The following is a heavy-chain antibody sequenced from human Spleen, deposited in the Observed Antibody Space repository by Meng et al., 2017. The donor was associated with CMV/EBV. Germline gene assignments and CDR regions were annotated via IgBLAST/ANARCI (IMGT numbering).Heavy chain of an antibody. V-gene: IGHV1-69*05. D-gene: IGHD1-26*01. CDR2: IIPIFGTA. CDR1: GGTFSSYA. CDR3: ARILLGATRKRDY. Sequence: SVKVSCKASGGTFSSYAISWVRQAPGQGLEWMGGIIPIFGTANYAQKFQGRVTITTDESTSTAYMELSSLRSEDTAVYYCARILLGATRKRDYWGQGTLVTVSS. J-gene: IGHJ4*02.